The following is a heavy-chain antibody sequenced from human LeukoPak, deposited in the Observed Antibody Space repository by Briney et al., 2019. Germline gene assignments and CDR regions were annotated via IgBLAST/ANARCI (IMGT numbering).Heavy chain of an antibody. CDR1: NGSISNYY. CDR2: VYFSGTA. V-gene: IGHV4-59*01. Sequence: SETLSLTCTASNGSISNYYWSWIRQPPGKGLEWIGCVYFSGTANYSPSLKSRVTISVDTSNNQFSLKLRSVTAADTAVYYCAREEMATIRYFDSWGQGTLVTVSS. D-gene: IGHD5-24*01. CDR3: AREEMATIRYFDS. J-gene: IGHJ4*02.